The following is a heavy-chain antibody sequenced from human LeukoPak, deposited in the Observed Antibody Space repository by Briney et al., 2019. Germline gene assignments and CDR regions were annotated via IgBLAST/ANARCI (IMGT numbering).Heavy chain of an antibody. J-gene: IGHJ3*02. D-gene: IGHD4-17*01. CDR3: AKDPNGDYIGTFDI. CDR2: IRYDGSNK. CDR1: GFTFSSYG. Sequence: PGGSLRLSCAASGFTFSSYGMHWVRQAPGKGLEWVAFIRYDGSNKYYAGSVQGRFTISRDNSKNTLYLQMNSLRAEDTAKYYCAKDPNGDYIGTFDIWGQGTMVIVS. V-gene: IGHV3-30*02.